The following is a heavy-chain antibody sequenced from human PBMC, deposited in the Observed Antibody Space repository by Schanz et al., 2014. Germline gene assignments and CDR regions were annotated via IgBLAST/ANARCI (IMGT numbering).Heavy chain of an antibody. CDR2: ISSGSSYA. Sequence: QVQLVESGGGLVKPGGSLRLSCAASGFTFRDYYMSWIRQAPGKGLEWVSDISSGSSYANYADSVKGRFTISRDNAKNSLYLQMNSLRAEDTAVYYCAKQIYYDILTVTRNWGQGTLVTVSS. V-gene: IGHV3-11*05. CDR1: GFTFRDYY. D-gene: IGHD3-9*01. J-gene: IGHJ4*02. CDR3: AKQIYYDILTVTRN.